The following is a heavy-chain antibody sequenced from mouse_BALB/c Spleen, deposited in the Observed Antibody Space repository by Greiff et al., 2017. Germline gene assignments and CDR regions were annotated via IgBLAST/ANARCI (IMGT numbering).Heavy chain of an antibody. J-gene: IGHJ2*01. V-gene: IGHV14-3*02. D-gene: IGHD2-3*01. Sequence: VQLQQSGAELVKPGASVKLSCTASGFNIKDTYMHWVKQRPEQGLEWIGRIDPANGNTKYDPKFQGKATITADTSSNTAYLQLSSLTSEDTAVYYCARCYDGYYVFFDYWGQGTTLTVSS. CDR1: GFNIKDTY. CDR2: IDPANGNT. CDR3: ARCYDGYYVFFDY.